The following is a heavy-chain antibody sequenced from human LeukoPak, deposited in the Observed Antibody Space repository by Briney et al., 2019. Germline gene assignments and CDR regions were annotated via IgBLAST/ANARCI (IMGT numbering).Heavy chain of an antibody. CDR1: GGSISGSY. V-gene: IGHV4-59*12. D-gene: IGHD3-16*02. CDR2: ISYGGIT. CDR3: ARDRTFGGVIVHHY. Sequence: SETLSLTCTVSGGSISGSYCSWIRQSPGKGLEWIGQISYGGITKYNPSLTTRVTISIDTSKNQFSLKLSSVTAADTAVYYCARDRTFGGVIVHHYWGQGTLVTVSS. J-gene: IGHJ4*02.